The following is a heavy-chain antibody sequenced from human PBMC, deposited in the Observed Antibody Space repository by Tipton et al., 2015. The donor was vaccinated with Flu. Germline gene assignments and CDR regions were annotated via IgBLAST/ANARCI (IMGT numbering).Heavy chain of an antibody. J-gene: IGHJ4*02. CDR2: IYYSGST. CDR3: ARYYDFWSGYYRFDY. D-gene: IGHD3-3*01. V-gene: IGHV4-31*03. Sequence: TLSLTCTVSGGSISSGGYYWSWIRQHPGKGLEWIGYIYYSGSTYYNPSLKSRVTISVDTSKNQFSLKLSSVTAADTAVYYCARYYDFWSGYYRFDYWGQGTLVTVSS. CDR1: GGSISSGGYY.